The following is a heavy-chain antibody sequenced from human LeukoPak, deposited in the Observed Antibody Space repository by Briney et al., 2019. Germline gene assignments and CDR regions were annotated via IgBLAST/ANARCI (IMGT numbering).Heavy chain of an antibody. CDR3: ARYGIEMATNRIDY. CDR1: VFTLREYY. J-gene: IGHJ4*02. Sequence: GGCRGRSYASSVFTLREYYMSWIRLAPGKGLEWVSYISSSGSTIYYADSVKGRFTISRDNAKNSLYLQMNSLRTEDTAVYYCARYGIEMATNRIDYWGQGTLVTVSS. CDR2: ISSSGSTI. D-gene: IGHD5-24*01. V-gene: IGHV3-11*04.